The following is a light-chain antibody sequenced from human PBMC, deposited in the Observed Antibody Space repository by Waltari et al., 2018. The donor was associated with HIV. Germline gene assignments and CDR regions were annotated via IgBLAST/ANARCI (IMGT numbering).Light chain of an antibody. J-gene: IGLJ2*01. V-gene: IGLV2-14*01. Sequence: QSALPHPAPVSGPPGRSTTTPAPVPDPHHYDPPWYQPRPGEAPKVIIFEVVNRPSGVSNRFSGSRSGNTASLTISGLLAEDEADYFCTSYISSAIPVFGGGTKVTVL. CDR3: TSYISSAIPV. CDR2: EVV. CDR1: DPHHYD.